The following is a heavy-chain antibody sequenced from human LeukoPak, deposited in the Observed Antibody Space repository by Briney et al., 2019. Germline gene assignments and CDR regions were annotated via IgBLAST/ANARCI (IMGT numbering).Heavy chain of an antibody. V-gene: IGHV4-59*08. CDR2: IYYSGST. J-gene: IGHJ4*02. D-gene: IGHD6-19*01. CDR3: TRHGPRYSSGWYQFDY. CDR1: GGSISSYY. Sequence: SETLSLTCTVSGGSISSYYWSWIRQPPGKGLEWIGYIYYSGSTNYNPSLKSRVTISVVTSKNQFSLKLSSVTAADTAVYYCTRHGPRYSSGWYQFDYWGQGTLVTVSS.